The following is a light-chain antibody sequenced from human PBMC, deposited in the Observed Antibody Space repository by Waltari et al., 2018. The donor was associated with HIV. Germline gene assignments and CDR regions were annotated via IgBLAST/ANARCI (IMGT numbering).Light chain of an antibody. Sequence: QSALTQPPPASGSPGQSVTLSCTGSNSDIRSYDYVSWYQLHPGNAPKLVISEVTKRPSGVSDRFSGSTSANTAFLTDSGLQAEDEADYYCSSFADRDGFYVLFGGGTRLTVL. CDR3: SSFADRDGFYVL. CDR1: NSDIRSYDY. CDR2: EVT. V-gene: IGLV2-8*01. J-gene: IGLJ2*01.